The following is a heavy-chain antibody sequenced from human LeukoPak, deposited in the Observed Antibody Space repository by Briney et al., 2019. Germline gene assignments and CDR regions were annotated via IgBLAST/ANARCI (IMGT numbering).Heavy chain of an antibody. V-gene: IGHV1-8*01. Sequence: GASVKVSCKASGYTFTSYDINWVRQATGQGLEWMGWMNPNSGNTGYAQKFQGRVTITADKSTSTAYMELSSLRSEDTAVYYCARGLGYCSGGSCEPPDYWGQGTLVTVSS. D-gene: IGHD2-15*01. CDR3: ARGLGYCSGGSCEPPDY. CDR2: MNPNSGNT. J-gene: IGHJ4*02. CDR1: GYTFTSYD.